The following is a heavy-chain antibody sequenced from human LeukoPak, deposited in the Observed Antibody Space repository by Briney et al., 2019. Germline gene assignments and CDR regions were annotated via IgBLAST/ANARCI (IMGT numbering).Heavy chain of an antibody. CDR1: GGSITSGDYY. CDR2: IYYSGST. V-gene: IGHV4-30-4*01. Sequence: SETLSLTCTVSGGSITSGDYYWSWIRQPPGKGLEWIGYIYYSGSTYYNPSLKSRVMISVDTSKNQFSLRLSSVIAADTAMYYCARDSSSSAYWGQGTLVTVSS. CDR3: ARDSSSSAY. J-gene: IGHJ4*02. D-gene: IGHD6-13*01.